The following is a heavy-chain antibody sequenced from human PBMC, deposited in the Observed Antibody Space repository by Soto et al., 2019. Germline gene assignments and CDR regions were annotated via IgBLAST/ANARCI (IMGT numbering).Heavy chain of an antibody. Sequence: SETLSLTCAVYGGSFSGYYWSWIRQPPGKGLEWIGYIYYSGSTNYNPSLKSRVTISVDTSKNQFSLKLSSVTAADTAVYYCARVGYDFWSDTNNWFDPWGQGTLVTVS. CDR2: IYYSGST. J-gene: IGHJ5*02. CDR1: GGSFSGYY. D-gene: IGHD3-3*01. V-gene: IGHV4-59*01. CDR3: ARVGYDFWSDTNNWFDP.